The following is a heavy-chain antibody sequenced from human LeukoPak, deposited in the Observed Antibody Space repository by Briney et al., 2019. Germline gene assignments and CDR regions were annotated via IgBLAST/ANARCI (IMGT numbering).Heavy chain of an antibody. CDR2: FYTSGST. D-gene: IGHD4-11*01. CDR3: ARAATSNSFFDS. J-gene: IGHJ4*02. CDR1: GGSISSYY. V-gene: IGHV4-4*07. Sequence: SETLSLTCTVSGGSISSYYWTWIRQPAGKGLEWIGRFYTSGSTTYNPSLKSRVTMSVDTSRNQFSLKLSSVTAADTAMYYCARAATSNSFFDSWGQGTLVTVSS.